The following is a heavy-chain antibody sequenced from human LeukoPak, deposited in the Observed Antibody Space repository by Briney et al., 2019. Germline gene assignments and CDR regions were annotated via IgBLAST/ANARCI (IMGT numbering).Heavy chain of an antibody. D-gene: IGHD3-10*01. Sequence: KASETLSLTCTVSGGSISSSSYYWGWIRQPPGRGLVWIGTNYYAGGNYYNPSLKRRVTISVDTSNNQFSLRLSSVTAADTAVYYCARGFGESEYYYYGMDVWGQGTTVTVSS. J-gene: IGHJ6*02. CDR3: ARGFGESEYYYYGMDV. CDR1: GGSISSSSYY. CDR2: NYYAGGN. V-gene: IGHV4-39*01.